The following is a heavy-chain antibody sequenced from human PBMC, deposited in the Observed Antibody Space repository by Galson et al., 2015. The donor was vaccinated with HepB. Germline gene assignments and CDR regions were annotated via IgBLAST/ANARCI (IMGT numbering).Heavy chain of an antibody. CDR1: GGSFSGYY. V-gene: IGHV4-34*01. J-gene: IGHJ4*02. CDR3: ARGGTGSTSDDSSGLDY. D-gene: IGHD3-22*01. Sequence: SETLSLTCAVYGGSFSGYYWSWIRQPPGKGLEWIGEINHSGSTNYNPSLKSRVTTSVDTSKNQFSLKLSSVTAADTAVYYCARGGTGSTSDDSSGLDYWGQGILVTVSS. CDR2: INHSGST.